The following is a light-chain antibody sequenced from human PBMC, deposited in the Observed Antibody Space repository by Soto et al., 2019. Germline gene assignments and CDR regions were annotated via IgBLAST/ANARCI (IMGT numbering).Light chain of an antibody. CDR3: QSYDSSLSGYV. CDR2: GNS. Sequence: SCTGSSSNIGAGYDVHWYQQLPGTAPKLLIYGNSNRPSGVPDRFSGSKSGTSASLAITGLQAEDEADYYCQSYDSSLSGYVFGTGTKVTVL. V-gene: IGLV1-40*01. CDR1: SSNIGAGYD. J-gene: IGLJ1*01.